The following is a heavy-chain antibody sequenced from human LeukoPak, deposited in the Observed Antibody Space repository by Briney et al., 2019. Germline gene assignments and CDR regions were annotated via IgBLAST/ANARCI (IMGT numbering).Heavy chain of an antibody. CDR2: IYPGDSDT. Sequence: GESLKISCKGSGYSFASYWIGWVRQMPGKGLEWMGIIYPGDSDTRYSPSFQGHVTISADKSISTAYLQWSSLKASDTAMYYCARLLYCGGDCLSCRDYWGQGTLVTVSS. D-gene: IGHD2-21*02. J-gene: IGHJ4*02. V-gene: IGHV5-51*03. CDR3: ARLLYCGGDCLSCRDY. CDR1: GYSFASYW.